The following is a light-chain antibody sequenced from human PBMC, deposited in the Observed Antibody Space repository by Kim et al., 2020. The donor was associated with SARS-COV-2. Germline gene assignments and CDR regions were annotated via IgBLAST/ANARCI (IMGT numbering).Light chain of an antibody. J-gene: IGLJ1*01. CDR1: SSNVGTYNL. CDR2: EVS. V-gene: IGLV2-23*02. Sequence: QSALTQPASVSGSPGQSITISCTGTSSNVGTYNLVSWYQQHPGKAPKLMIYEVSERPSGVSNRFSGSKSGNTASLTLSGLQAEDEADYFCCSYAGTYSYVFGTGTKVTVL. CDR3: CSYAGTYSYV.